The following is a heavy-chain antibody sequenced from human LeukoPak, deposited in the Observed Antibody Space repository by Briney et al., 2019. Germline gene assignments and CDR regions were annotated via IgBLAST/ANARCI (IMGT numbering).Heavy chain of an antibody. CDR3: ARGSYDSSGYYWAYYFDY. CDR2: FYHSGST. Sequence: ASETLSLTCTVSGGSISNYYWSWIRQPPGKGLEWIASFYHSGSTNYNPSYNPPLKSRLTISVDTSKNQFSLKLTSVTAADTAVYYCARGSYDSSGYYWAYYFDYWGQGTLVTVSS. D-gene: IGHD3-22*01. J-gene: IGHJ4*02. CDR1: GGSISNYY. V-gene: IGHV4-59*01.